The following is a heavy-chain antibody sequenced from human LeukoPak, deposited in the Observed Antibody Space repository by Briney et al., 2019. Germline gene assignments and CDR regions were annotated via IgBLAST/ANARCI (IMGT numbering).Heavy chain of an antibody. V-gene: IGHV3-23*01. CDR2: ISDSSSST. CDR3: AKDRRRFWSGYLDY. J-gene: IGHJ4*02. CDR1: GFSLSSFA. D-gene: IGHD3-3*01. Sequence: GGSLRLSCAASGFSLSSFAISWVRQAPGQGLEWVSGISDSSSSTYYATSVKGRFTISKDNSKNTLYLQMNSLTAEDTAVYYCAKDRRRFWSGYLDYWGQGALVTVSS.